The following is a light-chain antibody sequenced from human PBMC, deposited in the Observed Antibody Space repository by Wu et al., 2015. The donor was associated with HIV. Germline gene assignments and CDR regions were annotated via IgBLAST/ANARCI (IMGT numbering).Light chain of an antibody. CDR3: QQYISYSAWT. V-gene: IGKV1-5*03. Sequence: DIQMTQSPSTLSASVGDRVTITCRASESLSSRLAWFQQKPGKAPQLLIYWASTLNSGVSSRFSGSGSETEFTLTISSLQPDDFATYYCQQYISYSAWTFGQGTKVEMK. J-gene: IGKJ1*01. CDR2: WAS. CDR1: ESLSSR.